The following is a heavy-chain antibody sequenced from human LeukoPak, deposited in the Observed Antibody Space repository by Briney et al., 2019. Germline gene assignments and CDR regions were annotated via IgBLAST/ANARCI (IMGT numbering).Heavy chain of an antibody. V-gene: IGHV4-59*01. J-gene: IGHJ3*02. Sequence: SETLSLTCTVSGGSISSYYWSWIRQPPGKGLEWIGYIYYSGTTNYNPSLKSRVTISVDTSKNQFSLKLSSVTAADTAVYYCARAIGAFDIWGQGTMVTVSS. CDR1: GGSISSYY. CDR3: ARAIGAFDI. D-gene: IGHD2-21*01. CDR2: IYYSGTT.